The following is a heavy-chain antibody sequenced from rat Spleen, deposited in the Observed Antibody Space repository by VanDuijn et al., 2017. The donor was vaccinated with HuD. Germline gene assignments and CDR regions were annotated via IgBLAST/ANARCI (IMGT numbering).Heavy chain of an antibody. CDR2: ISPTGGST. CDR3: AKDMSRTIAARSYSYFDF. CDR1: GFTFSDYA. V-gene: IGHV5-19*01. J-gene: IGHJ1*01. D-gene: IGHD1-2*01. Sequence: EVQLVESGGGLVQPGRSLKLSCAASGFTFSDYAMNWIRQAPTKGLEWVASISPTGGSTHYRDSVKGRFTISRDNAESTLYLQMDSLRSEDTATYYCAKDMSRTIAARSYSYFDFWGPGTVVTVSS.